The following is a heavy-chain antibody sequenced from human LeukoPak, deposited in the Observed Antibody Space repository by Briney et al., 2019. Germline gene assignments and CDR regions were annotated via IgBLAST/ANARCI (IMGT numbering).Heavy chain of an antibody. D-gene: IGHD3-3*01. Sequence: GGSLRLSCAASGFTFSSYGMHWVRQAPGKGLEWVAFIRSDGSYKYYADSVKGRFTISRGNSKNTLHLQMNSLRAEDTAVYYCARDRTIFGVVTEAFDIWGQGTMVTVSS. CDR2: IRSDGSYK. V-gene: IGHV3-30*02. CDR3: ARDRTIFGVVTEAFDI. CDR1: GFTFSSYG. J-gene: IGHJ3*02.